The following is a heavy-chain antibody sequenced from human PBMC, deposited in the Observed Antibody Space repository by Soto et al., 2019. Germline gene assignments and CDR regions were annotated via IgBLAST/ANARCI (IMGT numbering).Heavy chain of an antibody. D-gene: IGHD3-16*01. CDR3: ARDWALAYGLDV. J-gene: IGHJ6*02. V-gene: IGHV3-53*01. Sequence: EVQLVESGGGLIQPGGSLRLSCAASGFTVSSNYMSWVRQAPGKGLEWVSVIFSGGSTYYADSVKGRFTISRDNSKNTLYLQMNSLRAEDTAVYYCARDWALAYGLDVWGQGTTVTVSS. CDR2: IFSGGST. CDR1: GFTVSSNY.